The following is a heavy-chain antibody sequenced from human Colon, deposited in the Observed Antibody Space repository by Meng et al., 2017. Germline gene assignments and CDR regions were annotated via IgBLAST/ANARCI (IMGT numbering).Heavy chain of an antibody. D-gene: IGHD6-13*01. J-gene: IGHJ4*02. V-gene: IGHV4-34*01. CDR2: ISHSGST. CDR3: AREKYSDTWYKYYFDL. CDR1: GGSLSGYY. Sequence: QVQLQQWGAGLLKPSETLSLNCAVYGGSLSGYYWSWIRQSPGKGLEWIGEISHSGSTNYNPSLKSRFTISVDTSKGLFSLKLSSVTAADTAVYYCAREKYSDTWYKYYFDLWGQGALVTVSS.